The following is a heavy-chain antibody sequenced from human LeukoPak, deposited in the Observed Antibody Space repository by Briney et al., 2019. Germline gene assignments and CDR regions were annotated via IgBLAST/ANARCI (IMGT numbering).Heavy chain of an antibody. D-gene: IGHD6-13*01. V-gene: IGHV4-59*01. Sequence: TSETLSLTCTVSGGSISNYYWSWIRQPPGKGLEWIGYFYYSGSTSYNPSLKSRVTISVPTSKHQFYLKLNSVTAAHTAVFYCAKGGIRSGAFDIWGQGTRVTVSS. CDR3: AKGGIRSGAFDI. J-gene: IGHJ3*02. CDR2: FYYSGST. CDR1: GGSISNYY.